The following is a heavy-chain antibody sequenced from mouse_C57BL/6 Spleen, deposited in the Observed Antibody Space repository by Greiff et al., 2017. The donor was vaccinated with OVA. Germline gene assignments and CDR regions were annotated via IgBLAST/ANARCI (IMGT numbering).Heavy chain of an antibody. CDR1: GFTFTDYY. D-gene: IGHD4-1*01. CDR2: IRNKANGYTT. J-gene: IGHJ4*01. CDR3: ASLTRYYYAMDY. Sequence: EVMLVESGGGLVQPGGSLSLSCAASGFTFTDYYMSWVRQPPGKALEWLGFIRNKANGYTTEYSASVKGRFTISRDNSQSILYLQMNALRAEDSATYYCASLTRYYYAMDYWGQGTSVTVSS. V-gene: IGHV7-3*01.